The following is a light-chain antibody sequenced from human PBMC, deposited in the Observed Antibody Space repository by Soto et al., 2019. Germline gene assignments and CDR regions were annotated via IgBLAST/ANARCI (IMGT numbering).Light chain of an antibody. CDR2: DAS. J-gene: IGKJ5*01. Sequence: EIVLTQSPATLSLSPGERATLSCRASQSVSSYLAWYQQKPGQAPRLLIYDASNRATGIPARFSGSGSGTDFTLTTGSQGLKNSTVNTGHRRRSGLQSTFGKGTGLRLN. CDR1: QSVSSY. V-gene: IGKV3-11*01. CDR3: HRRRSGLQST.